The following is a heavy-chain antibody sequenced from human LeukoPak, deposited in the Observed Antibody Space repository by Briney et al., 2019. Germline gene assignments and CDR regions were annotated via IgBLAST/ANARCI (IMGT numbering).Heavy chain of an antibody. D-gene: IGHD5-12*01. CDR3: TTGYSGYDFGY. J-gene: IGHJ4*02. CDR1: GFTFSNAG. V-gene: IGHV3-15*01. Sequence: GGSLRLSCAASGFTFSNAGMSWVRQAPGKGLEWVGRIKSKTDGGTTDYAAPVKGRFTISRDDSKNTLYLQMNSLKTEDTAVYYCTTGYSGYDFGYWGQGTLVTVSS. CDR2: IKSKTDGGTT.